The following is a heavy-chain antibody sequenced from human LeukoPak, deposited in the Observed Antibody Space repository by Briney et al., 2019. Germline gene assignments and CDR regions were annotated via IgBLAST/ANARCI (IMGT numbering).Heavy chain of an antibody. D-gene: IGHD6-6*01. J-gene: IGHJ6*03. Sequence: SETLSLTCTVSGGSISSGSYYWSWIRQPAGKGLEWIGRIYTSGSTNYNPSLKSRVTVSVDTSKNQFSLKLSSVTAADTAVYYCAREGSSAGGYYYMDVWGKGTRSPSP. CDR2: IYTSGST. CDR3: AREGSSAGGYYYMDV. V-gene: IGHV4-61*02. CDR1: GGSISSGSYY.